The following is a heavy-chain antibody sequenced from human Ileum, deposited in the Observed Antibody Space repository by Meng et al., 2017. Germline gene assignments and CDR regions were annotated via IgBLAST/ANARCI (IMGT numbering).Heavy chain of an antibody. Sequence: QVQLQESGPGLVEPSQTLSLTCTVSGGSISSGDYYWSWIRQPPGKGLEWIGYIYYSGSTYYNPSLKSRLTISVDTSKNQFSLKLSSVTAADTAVYYCARDRDSSGYYPYWGQGTLVTVSS. V-gene: IGHV4-30-4*01. CDR1: GGSISSGDYY. D-gene: IGHD3-22*01. CDR3: ARDRDSSGYYPY. J-gene: IGHJ4*02. CDR2: IYYSGST.